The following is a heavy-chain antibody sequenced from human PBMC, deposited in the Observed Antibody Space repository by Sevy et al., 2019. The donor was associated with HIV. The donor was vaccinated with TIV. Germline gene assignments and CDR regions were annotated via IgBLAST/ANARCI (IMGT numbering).Heavy chain of an antibody. J-gene: IGHJ4*02. CDR2: VTRSNT. CDR1: GFTFSNYV. V-gene: IGHV3-23*01. D-gene: IGHD2-8*01. Sequence: GGSLRLSCTASGFTFSNYVMAWVRQAAGTGLQWISSVTRSNTYYIDSVRGGFTISRDNPKNTLYLQMNSLRAEDTATYFCAREGCTQPHDYWGQGTLVTVSS. CDR3: AREGCTQPHDY.